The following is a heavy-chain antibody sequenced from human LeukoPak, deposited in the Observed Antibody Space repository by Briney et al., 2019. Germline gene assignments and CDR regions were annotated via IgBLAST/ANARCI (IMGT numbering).Heavy chain of an antibody. Sequence: GSLRLSCAASGFTFSDYYMSWVRQPPGKGLEWIGEINHSGSTNYNPSLKSRVTISVDTSKNQFSLKLSSVTAADTAVYYCARRGYSSGWYGYWGQGTLVTVSS. D-gene: IGHD6-19*01. CDR3: ARRGYSSGWYGY. CDR2: INHSGST. CDR1: GFTFSDYY. V-gene: IGHV4-34*01. J-gene: IGHJ4*02.